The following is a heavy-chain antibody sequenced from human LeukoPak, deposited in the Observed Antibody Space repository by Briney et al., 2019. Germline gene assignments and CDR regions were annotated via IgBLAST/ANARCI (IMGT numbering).Heavy chain of an antibody. CDR1: GYTFTGYY. CDR3: ARDTVTRNYYYYYGMDV. D-gene: IGHD4-11*01. CDR2: INPNSGGT. J-gene: IGHJ6*02. V-gene: IGHV1-2*02. Sequence: GASVKVSCRASGYTFTGYYMHWVRQAPGQGLEWMGWINPNSGGTNYAQKFQGRVTMTRDTSISTAYMELSSLRSEDTAVYYCARDTVTRNYYYYYGMDVWGQGTTVTVSS.